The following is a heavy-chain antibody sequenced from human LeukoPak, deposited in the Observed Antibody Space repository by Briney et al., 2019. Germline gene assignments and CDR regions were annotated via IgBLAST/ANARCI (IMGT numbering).Heavy chain of an antibody. CDR3: ARWASISRQPGGFFDH. D-gene: IGHD3-16*01. CDR2: FRLGRDT. J-gene: IGHJ4*02. Sequence: SETLSLTCTVSGDSVTNDFFWGWVRQPPGKELEWIGSFRLGRDTYYRPSLKSRVTISVDTSKNQFSLNLNSVTAADTAVYYCARWASISRQPGGFFDHWGQGTLVTVSS. V-gene: IGHV4-38-2*02. CDR1: GDSVTNDFF.